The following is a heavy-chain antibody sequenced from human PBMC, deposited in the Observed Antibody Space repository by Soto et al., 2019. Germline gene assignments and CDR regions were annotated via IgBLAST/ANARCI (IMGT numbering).Heavy chain of an antibody. V-gene: IGHV3-53*01. CDR3: AKDGRGSGSHYNSFGY. Sequence: EVQLVESGGGLIQPGGSRKLSCAASGLTFGNNYRSGFGQPPGKGLEWVSLIYSTGTTKYADSVKGRFTVSRDNAKNTLYLQMNSLRAEDTAVYYCAKDGRGSGSHYNSFGYWGQGTLVTVSS. CDR2: IYSTGTT. J-gene: IGHJ4*02. D-gene: IGHD3-10*01. CDR1: GLTFGNNY.